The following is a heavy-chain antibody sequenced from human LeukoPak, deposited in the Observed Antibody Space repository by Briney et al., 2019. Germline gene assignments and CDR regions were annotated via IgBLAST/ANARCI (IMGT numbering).Heavy chain of an antibody. CDR1: GFTFSNYA. D-gene: IGHD1-1*01. CDR3: AKDNWNDHFFDY. J-gene: IGHJ4*02. V-gene: IGHV3-23*01. Sequence: GGSLRLSCAASGFTFSNYAMDWVRQAPGKGLEWISGISGSGGRTSYADSMKGRFTISRDNSKNTLYLQMNSLRAEDTAVYYCAKDNWNDHFFDYWGQGTLVTVSS. CDR2: ISGSGGRT.